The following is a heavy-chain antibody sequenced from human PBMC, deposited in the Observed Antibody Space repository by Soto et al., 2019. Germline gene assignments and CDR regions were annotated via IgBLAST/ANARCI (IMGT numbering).Heavy chain of an antibody. V-gene: IGHV4-59*01. D-gene: IGHD2-21*02. CDR3: ARDLWGYCGTDCYPLDV. Sequence: SETLSLTCSVSGASISSYYYTWIRQTPGKGLEWIGYIYLGGSINYNPSFKSRVIISVDTSKNQFSLKLNSVTAADTAVYYCARDLWGYCGTDCYPLDVWGQGTTVTVSS. CDR1: GASISSYY. J-gene: IGHJ6*02. CDR2: IYLGGSI.